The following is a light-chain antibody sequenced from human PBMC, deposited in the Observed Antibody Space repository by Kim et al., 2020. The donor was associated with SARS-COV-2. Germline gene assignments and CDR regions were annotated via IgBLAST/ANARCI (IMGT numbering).Light chain of an antibody. V-gene: IGKV1-8*01. J-gene: IGKJ1*01. Sequence: AIRMTQSPSSLSASTGDRVTITCQASQGISSYLAWYQQKPGKAPKLLIYAASTLQSGVPSRFSGSGSGTDFTLTISCLQSEDFATYYCQQYYSYPVTFGQGTKVDIK. CDR1: QGISSY. CDR3: QQYYSYPVT. CDR2: AAS.